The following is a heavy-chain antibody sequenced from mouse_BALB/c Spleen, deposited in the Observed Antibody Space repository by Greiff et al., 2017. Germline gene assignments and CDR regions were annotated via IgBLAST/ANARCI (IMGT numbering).Heavy chain of an antibody. V-gene: IGHV5-6-3*01. Sequence: EVQGVESGGGLVQPGGSLKLSCAASGFTFSSYGMSWVRQTPDKRLELVATINSNGGSTYYPDSVKGRFTISRDNAKNTLYLQMSSLKSEDTAMYYCARGAQGGNYWGQGTTLTVSS. J-gene: IGHJ2*01. CDR3: ARGAQGGNY. CDR1: GFTFSSYG. CDR2: INSNGGST.